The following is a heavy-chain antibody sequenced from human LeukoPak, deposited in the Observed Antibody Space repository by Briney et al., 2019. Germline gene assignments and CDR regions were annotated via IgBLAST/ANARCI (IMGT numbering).Heavy chain of an antibody. J-gene: IGHJ4*02. CDR3: ATESILMYDSSGYYYRRAHIFDY. CDR2: FDPEDGET. V-gene: IGHV1-24*01. D-gene: IGHD3-22*01. CDR1: GYTLTELS. Sequence: GASVKVSCTVSGYTLTELSMHWVRQAPGKGLEWMGGFDPEDGETIYAQKFQGRVTMTEDTSTDTAYMELSSLRSEDTAVYYCATESILMYDSSGYYYRRAHIFDYWGQGTLVTVSS.